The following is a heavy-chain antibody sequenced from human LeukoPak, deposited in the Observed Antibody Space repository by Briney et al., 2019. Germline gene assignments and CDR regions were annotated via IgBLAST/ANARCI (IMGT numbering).Heavy chain of an antibody. J-gene: IGHJ4*02. V-gene: IGHV1-18*01. Sequence: WASVKVSCKASGYTFTSYGISWVRQAPGQGLEWMGWISAYNGNTNYAQKLQGRVTMTTDTSTSTAYMEVRSLRSDDTAVYYCARDWVAAAGTVSDYCGQGTMVTVSS. CDR3: ARDWVAAAGTVSDY. CDR2: ISAYNGNT. D-gene: IGHD6-13*01. CDR1: GYTFTSYG.